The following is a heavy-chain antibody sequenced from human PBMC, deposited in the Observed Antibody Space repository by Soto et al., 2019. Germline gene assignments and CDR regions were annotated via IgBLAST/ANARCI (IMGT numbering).Heavy chain of an antibody. D-gene: IGHD3-3*01. V-gene: IGHV1-2*02. CDR3: AGLNDFWSGTKDY. Sequence: GASVKVSCKASGYTFTGYYMHWVRQAPGQGLEWMGWINPNSGGTNYAQKFQGRVTMTRDTSISTAYMELSRLRSDDTAVYYCAGLNDFWSGTKDYWGQGTLVTVSS. CDR2: INPNSGGT. J-gene: IGHJ4*02. CDR1: GYTFTGYY.